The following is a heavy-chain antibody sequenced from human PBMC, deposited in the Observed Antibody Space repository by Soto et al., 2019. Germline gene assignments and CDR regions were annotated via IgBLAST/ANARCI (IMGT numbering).Heavy chain of an antibody. CDR2: IFHSGTT. CDR1: GEYISNGYY. J-gene: IGHJ4*02. D-gene: IGHD3-10*01. V-gene: IGHV4-38-2*01. Sequence: SETLSLTCAVSGEYISNGYYWAWIRQPPGKWLEWIGSIFHSGTTYYNPSIKSRVTIAVDTSKNQFSLKLSSVTAADTAVYYCASTVEFDFDYWGQGTLVTVSS. CDR3: ASTVEFDFDY.